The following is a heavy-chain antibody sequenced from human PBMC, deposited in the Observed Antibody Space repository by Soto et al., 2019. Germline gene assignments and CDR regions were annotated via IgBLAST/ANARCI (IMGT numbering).Heavy chain of an antibody. CDR2: IYHSGST. CDR3: ARDYGCGGDCYSDAGGFDY. CDR1: GGSISSSNW. J-gene: IGHJ4*02. Sequence: QVQLQESGPGLVKPSGTLSLTCAVSGGSISSSNWWSWVRQPPGKGLEWIGEIYHSGSTNYNPSLKSRVTISVDKSKNQFSLKLSSVTAADTAVYYCARDYGCGGDCYSDAGGFDYWGQGTLVTVSS. D-gene: IGHD2-21*02. V-gene: IGHV4-4*02.